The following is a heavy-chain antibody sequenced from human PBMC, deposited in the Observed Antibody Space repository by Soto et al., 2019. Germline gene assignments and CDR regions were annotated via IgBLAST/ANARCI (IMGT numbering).Heavy chain of an antibody. J-gene: IGHJ6*02. V-gene: IGHV1-3*01. CDR2: INAGNGNT. CDR1: GYTFTSYA. Sequence: ASVKVSCKASGYTFTSYAMHWVRQPPAQRLEWMGWINAGNGNTKYSQKFQGRVTITRDTSASKAYMELSSLRSEDTAVYYCASDLSYYVNYYYGMDVWGQGTTVTVSS. CDR3: ASDLSYYVNYYYGMDV. D-gene: IGHD3-10*02.